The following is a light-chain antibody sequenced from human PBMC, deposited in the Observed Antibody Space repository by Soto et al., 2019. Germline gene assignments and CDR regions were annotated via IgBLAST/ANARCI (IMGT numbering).Light chain of an antibody. Sequence: EIVLTQSPGTLSLSPGERATLSCRASQSVSRSYLAWYQHKPGQPPRLLIYDTSSRANGIPDRFSGSGSGTDFTLTITRLEPEDFAVYYCQQYGGSPPFTFGPGTRVDFK. V-gene: IGKV3-20*01. CDR3: QQYGGSPPFT. CDR1: QSVSRSY. CDR2: DTS. J-gene: IGKJ3*01.